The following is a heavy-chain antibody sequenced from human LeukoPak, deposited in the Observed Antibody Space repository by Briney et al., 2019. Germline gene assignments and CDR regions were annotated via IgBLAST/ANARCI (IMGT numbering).Heavy chain of an antibody. D-gene: IGHD7-27*01. CDR1: GGSFSAYY. CDR2: INHSGRT. V-gene: IGHV4-34*01. J-gene: IGHJ4*02. Sequence: PSETLSLTXAVYGGSFSAYYWNWIRQPPGRGLGWIGEINHSGRTDYNPSLKTRATISVDTSKNQFSLKMTSVTAADTAVYYCARLADDLGIDYWGQGTLVTVSS. CDR3: ARLADDLGIDY.